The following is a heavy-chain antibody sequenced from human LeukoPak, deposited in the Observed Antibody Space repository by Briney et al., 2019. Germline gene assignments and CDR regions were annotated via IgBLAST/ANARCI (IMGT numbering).Heavy chain of an antibody. D-gene: IGHD6-19*01. CDR2: ISGSGGST. J-gene: IGHJ6*03. CDR1: GFTFSNFA. V-gene: IGHV3-23*01. CDR3: AKDGLTGYSSGWYYHYYYMDV. Sequence: QTGESLRLSCAASGFTFSNFAMSWVRQAPGKGLEWVSAISGSGGSTYYADSVKGRFTISRDNSKNTLYLQMNSLRAEDTAVYYCAKDGLTGYSSGWYYHYYYMDVWGKGTTVTISS.